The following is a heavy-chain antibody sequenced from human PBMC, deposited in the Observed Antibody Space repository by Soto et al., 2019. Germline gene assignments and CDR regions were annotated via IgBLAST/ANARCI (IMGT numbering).Heavy chain of an antibody. CDR1: GYTFTSYA. D-gene: IGHD1-26*01. Sequence: QVQLVQSGAEVKKPGASVKVSCKASGYTFTSYAMHWVRQAPGQRLEWMGWINAGNGNTKYSQKFQGRVTITRDTSGSTAYMEVSSLRSEDTAVYYCARGASPLIDYWGQGTLVTVSS. V-gene: IGHV1-3*01. CDR3: ARGASPLIDY. J-gene: IGHJ4*02. CDR2: INAGNGNT.